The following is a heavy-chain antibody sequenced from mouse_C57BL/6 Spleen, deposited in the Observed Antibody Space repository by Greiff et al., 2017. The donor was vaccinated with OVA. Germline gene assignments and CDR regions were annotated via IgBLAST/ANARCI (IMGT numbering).Heavy chain of an antibody. V-gene: IGHV2-6-1*01. CDR1: GFSLTSYG. CDR3: ARHPNYYGSSSYYAMDY. CDR2: IWSDGST. D-gene: IGHD1-1*01. Sequence: VKVVESGPGLVAPSQSLSITCTVSGFSLTSYGVHWVRQPPGKGLEWLVVIWSDGSTTYNSALKSRLSISKDNSKSQVFLKMNSLQTDDTAMYYCARHPNYYGSSSYYAMDYWGQGTSVTVSS. J-gene: IGHJ4*01.